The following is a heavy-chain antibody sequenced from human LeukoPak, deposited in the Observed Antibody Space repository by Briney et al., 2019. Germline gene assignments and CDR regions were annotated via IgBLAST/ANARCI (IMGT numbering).Heavy chain of an antibody. CDR1: GFTFSSYG. CDR2: IWYDGSNK. V-gene: IGHV3-33*06. J-gene: IGHJ5*02. CDR3: AKAHYDFWSGYYNHWFDP. D-gene: IGHD3-3*01. Sequence: GGSLRLSCAASGFTFSSYGMHWVRQAPGKGLEWVAVIWYDGSNKYYADSVKGRFTISRDNSKNTLYLQMNSLRAEDTAVYYCAKAHYDFWSGYYNHWFDPWGQGTLVTVSS.